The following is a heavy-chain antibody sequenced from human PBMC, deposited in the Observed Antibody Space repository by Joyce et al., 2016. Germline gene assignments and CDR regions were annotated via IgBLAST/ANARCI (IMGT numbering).Heavy chain of an antibody. J-gene: IGHJ4*02. D-gene: IGHD5-12*01. CDR1: GLTLSSYG. CDR2: IWADGSNK. Sequence: QVQLVESGGGVVQPGKSLRLSCAASGLTLSSYGMHWVRQGPGKGLEWVAFIWADGSNKYYVDSVEGRFTISRDNSKNTLYLQMNSLRAEDTAVYYCARDIVASIMGYWGQGTLVTVSS. CDR3: ARDIVASIMGY. V-gene: IGHV3-33*01.